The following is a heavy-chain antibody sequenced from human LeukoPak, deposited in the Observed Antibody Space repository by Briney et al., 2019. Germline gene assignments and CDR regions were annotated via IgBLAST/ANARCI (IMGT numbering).Heavy chain of an antibody. D-gene: IGHD1-14*01. Sequence: GGSLRLSCAASGFTFTSYAMSWVHQAPGKGLEWVSTISGSGGNTYYADSLKGRFTISRDSSKNTLYLQMNSLRAEDTAVYYCAKGATTPKPYYFDYWGQGILVTVSS. CDR1: GFTFTSYA. J-gene: IGHJ4*02. V-gene: IGHV3-23*01. CDR3: AKGATTPKPYYFDY. CDR2: ISGSGGNT.